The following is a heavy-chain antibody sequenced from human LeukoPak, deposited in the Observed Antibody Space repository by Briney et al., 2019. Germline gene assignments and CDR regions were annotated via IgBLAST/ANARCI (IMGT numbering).Heavy chain of an antibody. CDR2: ISGSGGST. Sequence: GGSLRLSCAASGFTFSSYGMSWVRRAPGKGLEWVSAISGSGGSTYYADSVKGRFTISRDNSKNTLYLQMNSLRAEDTAVYYCAKVLVAAIDYWGQGTLVTVSS. CDR1: GFTFSSYG. CDR3: AKVLVAAIDY. V-gene: IGHV3-23*01. J-gene: IGHJ4*02. D-gene: IGHD2-15*01.